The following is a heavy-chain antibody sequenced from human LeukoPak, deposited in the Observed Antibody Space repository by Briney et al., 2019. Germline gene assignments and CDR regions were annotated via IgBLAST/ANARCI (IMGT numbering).Heavy chain of an antibody. J-gene: IGHJ4*02. V-gene: IGHV1-46*01. Sequence: ASVKVSFKASGYTFTTYYMHWVRQAPGQGLEWMGIINPNDGSSTYAQEFQGRVTMTRDTSTITVYVELSSLRSEDTAVYYCARGWTHEYCSGGSCYSIPDYWGQGTLVTVSS. D-gene: IGHD2-15*01. CDR2: INPNDGSS. CDR3: ARGWTHEYCSGGSCYSIPDY. CDR1: GYTFTTYY.